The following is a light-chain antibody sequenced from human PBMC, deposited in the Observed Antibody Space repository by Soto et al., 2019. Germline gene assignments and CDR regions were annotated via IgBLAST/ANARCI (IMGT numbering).Light chain of an antibody. Sequence: QSALTQPASVSGSPGQSITISCTGTSSDVGSHNLVSWYQQHPGQAPKLMIYEVSKRPLGVFARFSASKSGNTSSLTISGLQAEDEADYCCCSYGGSRAVFGGGTQLTVL. CDR3: CSYGGSRAV. CDR2: EVS. J-gene: IGLJ7*01. CDR1: SSDVGSHNL. V-gene: IGLV2-23*02.